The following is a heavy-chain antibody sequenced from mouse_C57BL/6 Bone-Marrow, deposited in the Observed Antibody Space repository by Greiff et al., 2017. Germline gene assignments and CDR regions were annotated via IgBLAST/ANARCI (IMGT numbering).Heavy chain of an antibody. V-gene: IGHV1-15*01. J-gene: IGHJ2*01. D-gene: IGHD2-3*01. CDR2: IDPETGGT. CDR3: TRGIYAYYFDY. CDR1: GYTFTDYE. Sequence: VQRVESGAELVRPGASVTLSCKASGYTFTDYEMHWVKQTPVHGLEWIGAIDPETGGTAYNQKFKGKAILTADKSSSTAYMELRSLTSEESAVYYCTRGIYAYYFDYWGQGTTPTVLS.